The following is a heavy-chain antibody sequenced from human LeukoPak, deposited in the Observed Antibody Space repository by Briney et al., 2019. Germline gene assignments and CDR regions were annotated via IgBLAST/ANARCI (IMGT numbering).Heavy chain of an antibody. CDR3: ARGPNYYDSSGPGTD. J-gene: IGHJ4*02. CDR1: GFTFSSYS. CDR2: ISSSSSYI. D-gene: IGHD3-22*01. V-gene: IGHV3-21*01. Sequence: GGSLRLSCAASGFTFSSYSMNWVRQAPGKGLEWVSSISSSSSYIYYADSVKGRFTISRDNAKNSLYLQMNSLRAEDTAVYYCARGPNYYDSSGPGTDWGQGTLVTVSS.